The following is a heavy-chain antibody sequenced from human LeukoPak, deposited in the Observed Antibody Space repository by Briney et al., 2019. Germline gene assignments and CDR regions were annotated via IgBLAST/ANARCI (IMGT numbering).Heavy chain of an antibody. Sequence: GGSLRLSCVASGFSFSGHYMTWIRQAPGKGLEWVSYISGSGERTYYGDSGKGRFTISRDNADNSLYLQMNSLRGEDTAVYFCARGGSDSSRYWLYWGQGTLVTVSS. D-gene: IGHD6-25*01. J-gene: IGHJ4*02. V-gene: IGHV3-11*04. CDR2: ISGSGERT. CDR1: GFSFSGHY. CDR3: ARGGSDSSRYWLY.